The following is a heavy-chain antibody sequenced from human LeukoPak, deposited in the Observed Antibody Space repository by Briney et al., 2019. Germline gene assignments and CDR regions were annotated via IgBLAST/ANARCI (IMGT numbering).Heavy chain of an antibody. J-gene: IGHJ4*02. CDR3: AKDQPSCGTTKSCYTGNFDY. CDR1: GFTFSSYA. D-gene: IGHD2-2*02. Sequence: GGSLRLSCAGSGFTFSSYAMSWVRQAPGKGLEWVSAISDSSGNTYCADSVKGRFTISRDNSKNTLYLQMNSLRAEDTAVYYCAKDQPSCGTTKSCYTGNFDYWGQGTLVTVSS. V-gene: IGHV3-23*01. CDR2: ISDSSGNT.